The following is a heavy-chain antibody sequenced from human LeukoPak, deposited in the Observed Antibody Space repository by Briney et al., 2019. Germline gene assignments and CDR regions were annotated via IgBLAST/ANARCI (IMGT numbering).Heavy chain of an antibody. Sequence: GGSLRLSCAASEFTFSSYGMSWVRQAPGKGLEWVSGISGSGGSTYYADSVKGRFTISRDNAKNTLYLQMNSLRAEDTAVYYCARGLSGYSSSLGYWGQGTLVTVSS. D-gene: IGHD6-6*01. V-gene: IGHV3-23*01. CDR1: EFTFSSYG. J-gene: IGHJ4*02. CDR3: ARGLSGYSSSLGY. CDR2: ISGSGGST.